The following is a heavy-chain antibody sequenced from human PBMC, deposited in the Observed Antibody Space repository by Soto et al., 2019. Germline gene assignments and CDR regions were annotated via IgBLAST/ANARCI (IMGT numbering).Heavy chain of an antibody. D-gene: IGHD7-27*01. V-gene: IGHV4-59*01. CDR1: GGSISSYY. Sequence: QVQLQESGPGLVKPSETLSLTCTVSGGSISSYYWSWIRQPPGKGLAWIGNIYYSGSTNYNPSLKSRIPISLDTSKSQSSLKLGSVTAADTAVYYCARRWGTHLDYWGQGTLVTVSS. CDR2: IYYSGST. J-gene: IGHJ4*02. CDR3: ARRWGTHLDY.